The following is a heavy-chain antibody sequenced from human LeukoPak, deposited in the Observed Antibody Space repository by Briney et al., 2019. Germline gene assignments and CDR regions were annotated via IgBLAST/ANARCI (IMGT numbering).Heavy chain of an antibody. Sequence: GSLRLSCAASGFTFSSYGMHWIRQPPGKGLEWIGSVYYSGSTYYNPSLKSRVTISVDTSKNQFSLNRISVTAADTAYYMDVWGKRTTVTGSS. J-gene: IGHJ6*03. CDR2: VYYSGST. V-gene: IGHV4-39*07. CDR1: GFTFSSYG. CDR3: V.